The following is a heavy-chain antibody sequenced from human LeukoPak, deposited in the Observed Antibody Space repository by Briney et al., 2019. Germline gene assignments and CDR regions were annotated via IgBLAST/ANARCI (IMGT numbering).Heavy chain of an antibody. V-gene: IGHV5-51*01. J-gene: IGHJ4*02. D-gene: IGHD2-15*01. CDR2: IYPGDSDT. Sequence: GESLKISCKGSGYSFTSYWIGWVRPMPGKGPEWMGIIYPGDSDTRYSPSFQGQVTISADKSISTAYLQWSSLKASDTAMYYCARPVGYCSGGSCHLDYWGQGTLVTVSS. CDR1: GYSFTSYW. CDR3: ARPVGYCSGGSCHLDY.